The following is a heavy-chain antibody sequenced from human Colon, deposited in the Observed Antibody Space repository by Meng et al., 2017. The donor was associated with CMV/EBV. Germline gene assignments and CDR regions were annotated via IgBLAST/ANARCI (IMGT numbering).Heavy chain of an antibody. D-gene: IGHD3-22*01. CDR1: FTFSIFA. V-gene: IGHV3-23*01. CDR3: ARSGHYDDGSGNHRFDP. Sequence: FTFSIFAMSWVRQAPGAGLGWVSVITDSGGDTYYAASVKGRFTISRDNSKNTLYLQMNSLRAEDTAIYYCARSGHYDDGSGNHRFDPWGQGTLVTVSS. J-gene: IGHJ5*02. CDR2: ITDSGGDT.